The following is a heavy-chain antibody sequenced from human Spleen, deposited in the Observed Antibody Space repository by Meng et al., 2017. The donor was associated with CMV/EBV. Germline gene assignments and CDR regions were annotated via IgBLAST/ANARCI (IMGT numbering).Heavy chain of an antibody. CDR2: INPNSGGT. CDR1: GYTFTGYY. CDR3: ARDSGSYKNGFDY. D-gene: IGHD1-26*01. V-gene: IGHV1-2*02. Sequence: ASVKVSCKASGYTFTGYYMHWVRQAPGQGLEWMGWINPNSGGTNYAQKFQGRVTMTRDTSNSTAYMELSRLRSDDTAVYYCARDSGSYKNGFDYWGQGTLVTVSS. J-gene: IGHJ4*02.